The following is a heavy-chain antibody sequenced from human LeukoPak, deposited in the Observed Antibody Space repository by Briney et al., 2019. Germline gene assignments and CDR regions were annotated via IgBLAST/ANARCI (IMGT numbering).Heavy chain of an antibody. D-gene: IGHD3-9*01. V-gene: IGHV4-59*01. CDR1: GGSIRSYY. CDR2: IYYSGST. CDR3: ARDTYPYDILTGYYSNWFDP. Sequence: SETLSLTCTVSGGSIRSYYWSWIRQPPGKGLEWIGSIYYSGSTNYNPSLKSRVTISVDTSKNQFSLKLSSVTAADTAVYYCARDTYPYDILTGYYSNWFDPWGQGTLVTVSS. J-gene: IGHJ5*02.